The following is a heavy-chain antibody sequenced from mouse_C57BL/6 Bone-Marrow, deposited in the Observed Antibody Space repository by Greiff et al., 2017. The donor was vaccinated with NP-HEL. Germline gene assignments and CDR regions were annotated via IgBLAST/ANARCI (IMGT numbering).Heavy chain of an antibody. D-gene: IGHD1-1*01. CDR3: ARDGYYYGGSYLFAY. J-gene: IGHJ3*01. Sequence: EVKLMESGGGLVKPGGSLKLSCAASGFTFSSYAMSWVRQTPEKRLEWVATISDGGSYTYYPDNVKGRFTISRDNAKNNLYLQMSHLKSEDTAMYYCARDGYYYGGSYLFAYWGQGTLVTVSA. CDR1: GFTFSSYA. CDR2: ISDGGSYT. V-gene: IGHV5-4*01.